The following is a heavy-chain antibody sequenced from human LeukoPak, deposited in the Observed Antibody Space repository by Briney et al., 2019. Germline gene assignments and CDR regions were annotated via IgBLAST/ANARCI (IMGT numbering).Heavy chain of an antibody. D-gene: IGHD1-26*01. Sequence: RVASVKVSCKASGYIFTGYYMHWVRQAPGQGLEWMGWINPNSGGTNYAQKFQGRVTMTRDTSISTAYMELSRLRSDDTAVYYCARSSPNSGSYPSPWGQGTLVTVSS. CDR2: INPNSGGT. CDR3: ARSSPNSGSYPSP. V-gene: IGHV1-2*02. CDR1: GYIFTGYY. J-gene: IGHJ5*02.